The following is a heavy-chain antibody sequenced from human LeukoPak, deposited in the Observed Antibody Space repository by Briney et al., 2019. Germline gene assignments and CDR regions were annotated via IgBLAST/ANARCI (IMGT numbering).Heavy chain of an antibody. CDR1: GGTFSSYA. V-gene: IGHV1-69*04. Sequence: GASVKVSCKASGGTFSSYAISWVRQAPGRGLEWMGRIIPILGIANYAQKFQGRVTITADKSTSTAYMELSSLRSEDTAVYYCAREPSGIQLWLWVVYFDYWGQGTLVTVSS. D-gene: IGHD5-18*01. J-gene: IGHJ4*02. CDR3: AREPSGIQLWLWVVYFDY. CDR2: IIPILGIA.